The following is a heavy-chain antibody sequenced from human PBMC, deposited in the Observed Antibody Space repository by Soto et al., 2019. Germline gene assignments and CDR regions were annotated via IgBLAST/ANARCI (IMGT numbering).Heavy chain of an antibody. J-gene: IGHJ6*02. D-gene: IGHD1-7*01. V-gene: IGHV4-30-4*02. CDR3: AREGLITGTTYYYYGMDI. CDR1: GGSISSGDYY. Sequence: SSETLSLTCTVSGGSISSGDYYWSWIRQPPGKGLEWIGYIYYSGSTYYNPSLKSRVTISVDTSKNQFSLKLSSVTAADTAVYYCAREGLITGTTYYYYGMDIWGQGTTVTVSS. CDR2: IYYSGST.